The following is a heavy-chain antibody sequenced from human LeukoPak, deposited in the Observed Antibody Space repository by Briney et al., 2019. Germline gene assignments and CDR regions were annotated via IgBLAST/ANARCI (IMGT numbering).Heavy chain of an antibody. D-gene: IGHD6-19*01. J-gene: IGHJ4*02. CDR1: GFTFSSYG. CDR3: ALRRGYSGWYRFDY. CDR2: IRYDGSNK. V-gene: IGHV3-30*02. Sequence: GGSLRLSCAASGFTFSSYGMHWVRQAPGKGLEWVAFIRYDGSNKYYADSVKGRFTISRDNSKNTLYLQVNSLRAEDTAVYYCALRRGYSGWYRFDYWGQGTLVTVSS.